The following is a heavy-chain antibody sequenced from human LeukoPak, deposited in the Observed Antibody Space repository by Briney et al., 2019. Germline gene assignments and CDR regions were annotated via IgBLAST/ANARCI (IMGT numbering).Heavy chain of an antibody. V-gene: IGHV3-9*01. Sequence: GGSLRLSCAASGFTFDDYAMHWVRQAPGKGLEWVSGISWNSGSIGYADSVKGRFTISRDNSKNTLYLQMNSLRAEDTAVYYCAKEGWQQPYYMDVWGKGTTVTVSS. CDR3: AKEGWQQPYYMDV. J-gene: IGHJ6*03. CDR2: ISWNSGSI. CDR1: GFTFDDYA. D-gene: IGHD2-15*01.